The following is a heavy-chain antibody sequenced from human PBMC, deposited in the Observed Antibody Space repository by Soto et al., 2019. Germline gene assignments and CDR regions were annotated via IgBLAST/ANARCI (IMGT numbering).Heavy chain of an antibody. CDR1: GLTFSSFA. CDR2: ISGSGGST. V-gene: IGHV3-23*01. D-gene: IGHD6-13*01. J-gene: IGHJ6*02. CDR3: AKGHSSSPSPQYYYYGMDV. Sequence: GGSLRLSCAASGLTFSSFAMSWVRQAPGKGLEWVSGISGSGGSTYHADSVKGRFIISRDNSKNVLYLQMNSVRAEDTAVYYCAKGHSSSPSPQYYYYGMDVWGQGTTVTVSS.